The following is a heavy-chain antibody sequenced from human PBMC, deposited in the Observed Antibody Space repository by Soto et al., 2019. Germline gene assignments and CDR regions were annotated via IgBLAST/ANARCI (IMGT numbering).Heavy chain of an antibody. CDR1: GFTFSRYG. Sequence: GGSLRLSCVGSGFTFSRYGMHWLRQAPGEGLEWMAVIVNDGSDRDYAASVAGRFTISRDNSKNTLYLQMDNLGVDDTAMYYCARDDDYEANGLDYWGQGTLVTVSS. D-gene: IGHD4-17*01. J-gene: IGHJ4*02. CDR3: ARDDDYEANGLDY. CDR2: IVNDGSDR. V-gene: IGHV3-33*01.